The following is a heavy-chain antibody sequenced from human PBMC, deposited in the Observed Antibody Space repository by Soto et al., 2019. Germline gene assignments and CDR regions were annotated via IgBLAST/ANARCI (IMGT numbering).Heavy chain of an antibody. CDR2: ISGSGGST. V-gene: IGHV3-23*01. CDR1: GFTFSSYA. J-gene: IGHJ4*02. D-gene: IGHD3-3*01. Sequence: GGSLRLSCAASGFTFSSYAMSWVRQAPGKGLEWVSAISGSGGSTYYADSVKGRFTISRDNSKNTLYLQMNSLRAEDTAVYYCAKDDTSYYDFWSGYRPSDYWGQGTLVTVSS. CDR3: AKDDTSYYDFWSGYRPSDY.